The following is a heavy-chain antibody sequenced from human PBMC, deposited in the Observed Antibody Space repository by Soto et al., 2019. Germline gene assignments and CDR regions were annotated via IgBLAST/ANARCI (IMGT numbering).Heavy chain of an antibody. CDR3: ARETYYFGSGTYDDGMDV. D-gene: IGHD3-10*01. V-gene: IGHV1-18*04. CDR2: ISIYNDNT. Sequence: ASVKVSCKASGFTFTSYGISWVRQAPGQGLEWMAWISIYNDNTKYAQKFQGRITMTTDTSTSTAYMELRSLRSDDTAVYYCARETYYFGSGTYDDGMDVWGQGTTVAVSS. CDR1: GFTFTSYG. J-gene: IGHJ6*02.